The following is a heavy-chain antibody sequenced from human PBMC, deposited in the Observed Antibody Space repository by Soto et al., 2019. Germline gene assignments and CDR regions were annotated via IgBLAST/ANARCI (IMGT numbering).Heavy chain of an antibody. CDR3: ARDQRWHDLVWLFDP. D-gene: IGHD1-1*01. J-gene: IGHJ5*02. CDR2: IYPGGVNV. CDR1: GYSFTSHY. V-gene: IGHV1-46*03. Sequence: ASVKVSCKAIGYSFTSHYMHWVRQAPGQGLEWMGTIYPGGVNVAYAQKFQGRLTMTKDTSTSTVYMELTSLTSEDTALYYCARDQRWHDLVWLFDPWGQGTLVIVSS.